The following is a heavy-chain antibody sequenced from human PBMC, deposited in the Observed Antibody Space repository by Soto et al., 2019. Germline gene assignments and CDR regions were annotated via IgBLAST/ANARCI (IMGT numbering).Heavy chain of an antibody. J-gene: IGHJ5*02. CDR1: GGSISSGDYY. CDR2: IYYSGST. V-gene: IGHV4-30-4*01. CDR3: ARGAPVGLSVHWFDP. Sequence: SETLSLTCTVSGGSISSGDYYWSWIRQPPGKGLEWIGYIYYSGSTYYNPSLKSRVTISVDTSKNQFSLKLSSVTAADTAVYYCARGAPVGLSVHWFDPWGQGTLVTVSS.